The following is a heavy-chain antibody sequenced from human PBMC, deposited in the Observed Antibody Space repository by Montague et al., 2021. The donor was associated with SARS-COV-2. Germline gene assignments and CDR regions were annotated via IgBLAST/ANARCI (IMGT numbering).Heavy chain of an antibody. CDR1: GGSFSGYY. J-gene: IGHJ6*02. CDR2: INHSGST. D-gene: IGHD6-13*01. Sequence: SETLSLTCAVYGGSFSGYYWSWIRQPPGKGLEWIGEINHSGSTNYNPSLKSRVTISVDTSKNQFSLKLSSVTAADTAVYYCERGPHSRSWHYYYYYGMDVWGQGTTVTVSS. V-gene: IGHV4-34*01. CDR3: ERGPHSRSWHYYYYYGMDV.